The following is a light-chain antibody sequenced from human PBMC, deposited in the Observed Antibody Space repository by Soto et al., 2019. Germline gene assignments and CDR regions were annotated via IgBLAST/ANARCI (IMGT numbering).Light chain of an antibody. Sequence: QSVLTQPPSVSGAPGQRVTISCTGSSSNIGAGYGVHWYQQRPGTAPKLLIYGNSNRPSGVPDRFSGSKSGPSASLAITGLQAEDEAVYYCQYYDSSLSGLVFGGGTKLTVL. V-gene: IGLV1-40*01. CDR1: SSNIGAGYG. CDR3: QYYDSSLSGLV. CDR2: GNS. J-gene: IGLJ2*01.